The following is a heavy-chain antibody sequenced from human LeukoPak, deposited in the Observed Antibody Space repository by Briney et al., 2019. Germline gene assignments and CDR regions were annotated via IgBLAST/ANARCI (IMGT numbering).Heavy chain of an antibody. D-gene: IGHD4-17*01. J-gene: IGHJ2*01. CDR1: GFTFSSYG. CDR2: DSIGGSFI. V-gene: IGHV3-21*01. CDR3: ARNKINTVTTGWYFDL. Sequence: PGGSLRLSCAASGFTFSSYGMNWVRQAPGQGLEWVSFDSIGGSFIYYADSVKGRFTISRDDAKNSLYLEMNSLTAEDTAEYYCARNKINTVTTGWYFDLWGRGTLVSVSS.